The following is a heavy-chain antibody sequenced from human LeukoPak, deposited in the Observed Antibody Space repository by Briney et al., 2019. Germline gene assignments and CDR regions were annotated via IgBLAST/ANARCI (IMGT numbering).Heavy chain of an antibody. J-gene: IGHJ4*02. D-gene: IGHD3-3*01. CDR1: GFTFSSYA. CDR2: ISGSGGST. CDR3: AKETNYDFWSGYLYYFDY. V-gene: IGHV3-23*01. Sequence: GGSLRLSCAASGFTFSSYAMSWVRQAPGKGLEWVSAISGSGGSTYYADSVKGRFTISRDNSKNTLYLQMNSLRAEDTAVYYCAKETNYDFWSGYLYYFDYWGQGTLVTVSS.